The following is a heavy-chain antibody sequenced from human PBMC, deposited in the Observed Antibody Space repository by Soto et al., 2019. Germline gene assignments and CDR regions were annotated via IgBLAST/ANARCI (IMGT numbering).Heavy chain of an antibody. J-gene: IGHJ6*02. CDR2: ISSSSYI. D-gene: IGHD3-22*01. Sequence: GGSLRLSCAASGFTFSSYSMNWVRQAPGKGLEWVSSISSSSYIYYVDSVKGRFTISRDNAKNSLYLQMNSLRAEDTAVYYCARDRYDSSYYYGMDVWGHGTTVTVSS. V-gene: IGHV3-21*01. CDR3: ARDRYDSSYYYGMDV. CDR1: GFTFSSYS.